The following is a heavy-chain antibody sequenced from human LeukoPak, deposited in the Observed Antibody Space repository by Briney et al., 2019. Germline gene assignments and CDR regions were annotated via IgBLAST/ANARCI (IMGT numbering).Heavy chain of an antibody. D-gene: IGHD4-17*01. CDR2: IYYSGST. J-gene: IGHJ4*02. Sequence: SETLSLTCTVSGGSISSHYWSWIRQPPGKGLEWIGYIYYSGSTNYNPSLKSRVTISVDTSKNQFSLKLSSVTAADTAVYYCAKQGDDCGDYVSPSDFDYWGQGTLVTVSS. CDR1: GGSISSHY. V-gene: IGHV4-59*11. CDR3: AKQGDDCGDYVSPSDFDY.